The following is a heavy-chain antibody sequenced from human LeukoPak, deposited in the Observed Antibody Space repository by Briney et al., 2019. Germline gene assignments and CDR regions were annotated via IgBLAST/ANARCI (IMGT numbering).Heavy chain of an antibody. CDR1: GFTFSSYW. CDR3: VREGNSGTYLAPGYLDY. J-gene: IGHJ4*02. CDR2: IKQDGSEK. V-gene: IGHV3-7*01. D-gene: IGHD1-26*01. Sequence: GGSLRLSCAASGFTFSSYWLGWVRQAPGKGLEWVANIKQDGSEKYYVDSVKGRFTIYRDNAKKSLNLQMNSLRAEDTAVYYCVREGNSGTYLAPGYLDYWGQGTLVTVSS.